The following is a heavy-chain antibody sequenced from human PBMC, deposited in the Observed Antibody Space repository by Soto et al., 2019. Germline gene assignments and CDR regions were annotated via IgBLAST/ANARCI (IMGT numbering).Heavy chain of an antibody. D-gene: IGHD6-13*01. Sequence: EVQLVESGGGLVQPGRSLRLSCAASGFTFGDYAMHWVRQVPGKGLEWVSGINWNSGSIGYGDSVKGRFAISRDNAKNSLHPQMNSLSADDTAFYYCVKDESINWYSGHFRHWGQGTLVTVSS. CDR2: INWNSGSI. CDR1: GFTFGDYA. J-gene: IGHJ1*01. V-gene: IGHV3-9*01. CDR3: VKDESINWYSGHFRH.